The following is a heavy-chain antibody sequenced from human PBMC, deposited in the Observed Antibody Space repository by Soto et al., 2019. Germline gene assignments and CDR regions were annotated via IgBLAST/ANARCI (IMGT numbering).Heavy chain of an antibody. CDR1: GYTFTSYG. V-gene: IGHV1-18*01. CDR3: AREGIVVVVAAKDDAFDI. CDR2: ISAYNGNT. Sequence: QVQLVQSGAEVKKPGASVKVSCKASGYTFTSYGISWVRQAPGQGLEWMGWISAYNGNTNYAQKLQGRVTMTTDTSTSTAYMELRSLRSDDTAVYYCAREGIVVVVAAKDDAFDIWGQGIMVTVSS. D-gene: IGHD2-15*01. J-gene: IGHJ3*02.